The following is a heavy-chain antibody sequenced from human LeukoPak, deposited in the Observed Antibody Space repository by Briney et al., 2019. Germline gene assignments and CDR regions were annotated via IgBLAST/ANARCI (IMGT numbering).Heavy chain of an antibody. CDR3: ARGPWELPPDY. D-gene: IGHD1-26*01. Sequence: PSETLSLTCTVSGDSISSSSSYWGWIRQPPGKGLEWIGSTFYSGSTYYNPSLKSRVTISIVASKNQFSLKLSSVTAADTAVYYCARGPWELPPDYWGQGTLVTVSS. CDR1: GDSISSSSSY. V-gene: IGHV4-39*02. J-gene: IGHJ4*02. CDR2: TFYSGST.